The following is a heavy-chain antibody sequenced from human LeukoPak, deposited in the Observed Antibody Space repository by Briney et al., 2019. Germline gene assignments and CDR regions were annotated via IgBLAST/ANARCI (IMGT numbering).Heavy chain of an antibody. CDR3: ARSGWAGDY. D-gene: IGHD1-26*01. CDR2: IYYSGST. V-gene: IGHV4-39*01. CDR1: GGSISSSSYD. J-gene: IGHJ4*02. Sequence: SETLSLTCTVSGGSISSSSYDWGWIRQPPGKGQEWIGSIYYSGSTYYNPSLKSRVTISVDTSKNQFSLKLSSVTAADTAVYYCARSGWAGDYWGQGTLVTVSS.